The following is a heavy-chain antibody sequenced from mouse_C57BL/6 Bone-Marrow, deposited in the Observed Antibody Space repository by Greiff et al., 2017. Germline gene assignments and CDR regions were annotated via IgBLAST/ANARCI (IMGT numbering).Heavy chain of an antibody. CDR2: IYPSDSET. CDR3: ASELGFGY. D-gene: IGHD4-1*01. Sequence: QVQLQQPGAELVRPGSSVKLSCKASGYTFTSYWMDWVKQRPGQGLEWIGNIYPSDSETHYNQKFKDKATLTVDKSSSTAYMQLSSLTSEDSAVYCCASELGFGYWGQGTTLTVSS. CDR1: GYTFTSYW. J-gene: IGHJ2*01. V-gene: IGHV1-61*01.